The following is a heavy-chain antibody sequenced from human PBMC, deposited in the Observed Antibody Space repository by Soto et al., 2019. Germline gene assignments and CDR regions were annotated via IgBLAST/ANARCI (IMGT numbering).Heavy chain of an antibody. CDR1: GYSFTSYW. J-gene: IGHJ6*02. D-gene: IGHD2-21*02. CDR3: ARRPSRTTEVRGDYYYYYGMDV. V-gene: IGHV5-10-1*01. CDR2: IDPSDSYT. Sequence: GESLKISCKGSGYSFTSYWISWVRQMPGKGLEWMGRIDPSDSYTNYSPSFQGHVTISADKSISTAYLQWSSLKASDTAMYYCARRPSRTTEVRGDYYYYYGMDVWGQGTTVTVSS.